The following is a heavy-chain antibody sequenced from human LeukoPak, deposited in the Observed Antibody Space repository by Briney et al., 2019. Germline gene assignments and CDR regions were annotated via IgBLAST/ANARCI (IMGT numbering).Heavy chain of an antibody. CDR2: IYPGDSDT. CDR1: GYSFTSYW. V-gene: IGHV5-51*01. D-gene: IGHD4-17*01. CDR3: ARPGYAGRWTTTVTSSFDY. J-gene: IGHJ4*02. Sequence: GESLKISCQGSGYSFTSYWIGWVRQMPGKGLEWMGIIYPGDSDTRYSPSFQGQVTISADKSISTAYLQWSSLKASDTAMYYCARPGYAGRWTTTVTSSFDYWGQGTLVTVSS.